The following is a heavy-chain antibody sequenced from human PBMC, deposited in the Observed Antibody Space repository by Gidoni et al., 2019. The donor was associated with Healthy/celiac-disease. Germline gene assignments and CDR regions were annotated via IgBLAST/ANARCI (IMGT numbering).Heavy chain of an antibody. CDR2: VIPIFGTA. D-gene: IGHD6-6*01. V-gene: IGHV1-69*01. J-gene: IGHJ4*02. CDR1: GCTFSSYA. CDR3: ARDRGASSSLGHGFFDY. Sequence: QVQLVQSGAEVKKPGSSVKVSCTASGCTFSSYAISWVRQAPGQGLEWMGGVIPIFGTANYAQKFQGRVTITADESTSTAYMELSSLRSEDTAVYYCARDRGASSSLGHGFFDYWGQGTLVTVSS.